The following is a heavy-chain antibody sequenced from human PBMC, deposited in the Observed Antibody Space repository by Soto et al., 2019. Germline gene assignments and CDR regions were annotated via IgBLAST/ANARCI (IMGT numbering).Heavy chain of an antibody. Sequence: GGSLRLSCAASGFTFSSYGMHWVRQAPGKGLEWVAVISYDGSNKYYADSVKGRFTISRDNSKNTLYLQMNSLRAEDTAVYYCAKDYVAPDFDYWGQGTLVTVSS. J-gene: IGHJ4*02. CDR1: GFTFSSYG. D-gene: IGHD3-16*01. CDR3: AKDYVAPDFDY. V-gene: IGHV3-30*18. CDR2: ISYDGSNK.